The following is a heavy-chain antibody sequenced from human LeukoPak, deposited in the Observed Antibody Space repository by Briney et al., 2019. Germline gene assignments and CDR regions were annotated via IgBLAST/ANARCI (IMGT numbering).Heavy chain of an antibody. J-gene: IGHJ5*02. CDR3: ARGEYQLPLNWFDH. D-gene: IGHD2-2*01. CDR1: GVSISSYY. CDR2: IYTSGST. Sequence: PSETLSLTCTVSGVSISSYYWSWIRQPAGKGLEWIGRIYTSGSTNYNPSLKSRVTMSVDTSKNQFSLKLSSVTAADTAVYYCARGEYQLPLNWFDHWGQGTLVTVSS. V-gene: IGHV4-4*07.